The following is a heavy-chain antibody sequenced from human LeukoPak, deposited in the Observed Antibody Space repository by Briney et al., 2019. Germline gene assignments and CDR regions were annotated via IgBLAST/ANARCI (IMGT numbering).Heavy chain of an antibody. CDR2: ISAYNGNT. V-gene: IGHV1-18*01. J-gene: IGHJ3*02. Sequence: ASVKVSCKASGYTFTSYGISWVRQAPGQGLEWMGWISAYNGNTNYAQKLQGRVTMTTDTSTSTAYMELRSLRSDDTAVYYCARGGSSWYFVGSAFDIWGQGTMVTVSS. D-gene: IGHD6-13*01. CDR3: ARGGSSWYFVGSAFDI. CDR1: GYTFTSYG.